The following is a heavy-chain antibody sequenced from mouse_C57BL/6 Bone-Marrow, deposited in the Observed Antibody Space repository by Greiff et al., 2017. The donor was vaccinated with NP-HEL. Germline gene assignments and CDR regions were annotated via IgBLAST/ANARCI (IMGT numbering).Heavy chain of an antibody. CDR1: EYEFPSHD. J-gene: IGHJ4*01. CDR2: INSDGGST. CDR3: ARHPFLPCPYYYAMDY. Sequence: VQLKESGGGLVQPGESLKLSCESNEYEFPSHDMSWVRKTPEKRLELVAAINSDGGSTYYPDTMERRFIISRDNTKKTLYLQMSSLRSEDTALYYCARHPFLPCPYYYAMDYWGQGTSVTVSS. V-gene: IGHV5-2*01. D-gene: IGHD2-10*01.